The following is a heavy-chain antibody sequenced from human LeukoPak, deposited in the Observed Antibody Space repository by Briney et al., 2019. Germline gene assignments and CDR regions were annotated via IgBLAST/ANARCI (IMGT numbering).Heavy chain of an antibody. J-gene: IGHJ5*02. CDR1: GGSFSGYY. D-gene: IGHD3-22*01. V-gene: IGHV4-34*01. CDR2: IKHSGST. CDR3: ARGQGVTLIKVGKNWFDP. Sequence: SETLSLTCAVYGGSFSGYYWSWIRQPTGKGLEWIGEIKHSGSTNYNPSLKRRVTISVDTSKNQFPLTLSSVTAADTAVYYCARGQGVTLIKVGKNWFDPWSQGTPVIVAP.